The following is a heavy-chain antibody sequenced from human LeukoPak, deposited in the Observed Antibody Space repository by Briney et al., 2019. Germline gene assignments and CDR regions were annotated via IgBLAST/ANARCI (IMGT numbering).Heavy chain of an antibody. CDR2: INSDGSST. D-gene: IGHD3-10*01. CDR1: GFIFSSYW. Sequence: PGGSLRLSCAASGFIFSSYWMHWVRHAPGKGLVWVSRINSDGSSTTYAASVKGRFTFSRDNAKNTRYLKMNSLRAEDWAVLYCARAPGSNKQFEYWGQGTLVTVSA. J-gene: IGHJ4*02. CDR3: ARAPGSNKQFEY. V-gene: IGHV3-74*01.